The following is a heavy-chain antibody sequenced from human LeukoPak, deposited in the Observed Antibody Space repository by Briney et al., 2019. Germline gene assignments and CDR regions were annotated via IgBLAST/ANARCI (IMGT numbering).Heavy chain of an antibody. CDR1: SGSINSYY. Sequence: PSETLSLTCTVSSGSINSYYWSWIRQPPGKGLEWIGYMYYTGSTDYNPPLKSRVTISVDTSKNQFSLKLSSVTAADTAVYYCARRLFYYFDCWGQGTLVTVSS. D-gene: IGHD6-19*01. J-gene: IGHJ4*02. CDR3: ARRLFYYFDC. V-gene: IGHV4-59*08. CDR2: MYYTGST.